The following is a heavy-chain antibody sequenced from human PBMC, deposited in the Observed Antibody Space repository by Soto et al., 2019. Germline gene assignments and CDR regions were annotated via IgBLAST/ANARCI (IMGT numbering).Heavy chain of an antibody. CDR3: ARLSGYSYSRPLEGWFDP. Sequence: QVQLVQSGAEVKKPGSSVKVSCKASGGTFSSYAISWVRQAPGQGLEWMGGIIPIFGTANYEQKFQGRDTITPDEPTSTANMELSSMKSEDTAVYYCARLSGYSYSRPLEGWFDPWGQRTLVNGSS. J-gene: IGHJ5*02. CDR2: IIPIFGTA. D-gene: IGHD5-18*01. V-gene: IGHV1-69*01. CDR1: GGTFSSYA.